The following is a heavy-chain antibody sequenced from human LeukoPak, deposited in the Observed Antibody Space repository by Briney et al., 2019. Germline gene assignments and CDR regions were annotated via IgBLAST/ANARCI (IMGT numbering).Heavy chain of an antibody. Sequence: PSETLSLTCTVSGGSISSYYWSWIRQPPGKGLEWIGYIYYSGSTNYNPSLKSRVTISVDTSKNQFSLKLSSVTAADTAVYYRARGGTYYYDSSGYYNYWGQGTLVTVSS. J-gene: IGHJ4*02. CDR3: ARGGTYYYDSSGYYNY. V-gene: IGHV4-59*01. D-gene: IGHD3-22*01. CDR2: IYYSGST. CDR1: GGSISSYY.